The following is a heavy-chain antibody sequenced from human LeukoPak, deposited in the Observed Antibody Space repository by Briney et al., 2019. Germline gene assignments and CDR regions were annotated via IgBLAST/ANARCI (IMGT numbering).Heavy chain of an antibody. J-gene: IGHJ3*02. CDR3: AGSLTESTYYYDSSGPDAFDI. CDR1: GFTFSNYA. CDR2: ISDSGGNT. V-gene: IGHV3-23*01. D-gene: IGHD3-22*01. Sequence: PGGSLRLSCAASGFTFSNYAMSWVRQAPGKGLEWVSGISDSGGNTFYADSVKGRFTISRDNSKNTLYLQMNSLRAEDTAVYYCAGSLTESTYYYDSSGPDAFDIWGQGTMVTVSS.